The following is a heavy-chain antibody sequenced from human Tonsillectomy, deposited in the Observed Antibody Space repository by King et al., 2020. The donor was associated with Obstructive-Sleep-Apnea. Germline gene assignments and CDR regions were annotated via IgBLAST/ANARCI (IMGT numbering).Heavy chain of an antibody. Sequence: VQLVESGGGLVQPGGSLRLSCAASGFTVSSNYMSWVRQAPGKGLEWCSVIYSGGSTYYADSVKGGFTISRDTSKTTLYLQMNSLRAEDPAVYYCARTYCGGDCRTNYYYYSGMDVWGQGTTVTVSS. D-gene: IGHD2-21*02. CDR3: ARTYCGGDCRTNYYYYSGMDV. V-gene: IGHV3-66*01. CDR2: IYSGGST. CDR1: GFTVSSNY. J-gene: IGHJ6*02.